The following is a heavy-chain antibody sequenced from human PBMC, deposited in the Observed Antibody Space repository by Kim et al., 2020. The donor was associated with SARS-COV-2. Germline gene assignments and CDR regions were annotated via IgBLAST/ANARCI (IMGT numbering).Heavy chain of an antibody. D-gene: IGHD1-26*01. CDR2: RNT. CDR3: AKDKKVGGDY. Sequence: RNTNYEANEKGQFTISKDHAKNTVYLQMNSLGAEDTDVYYCAKDKKVGGDYWGQGTLVTVSS. J-gene: IGHJ4*02. V-gene: IGHV3-74*01.